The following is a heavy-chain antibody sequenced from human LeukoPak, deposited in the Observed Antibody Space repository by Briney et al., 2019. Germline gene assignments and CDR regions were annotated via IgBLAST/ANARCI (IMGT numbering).Heavy chain of an antibody. V-gene: IGHV4-38-2*01. CDR3: ARARYNYGDSDY. D-gene: IGHD5-18*01. CDR1: GYSISSGYY. CDR2: IYHNGNT. Sequence: PSETLSLTCDVSGYSISSGYYWGWIRQPPGKGLEWIGTIYHNGNTYYNPSLNSRATISVDTSRNQFSLELSSVTAADTAVFYCARARYNYGDSDYWGQETLVTVSS. J-gene: IGHJ4*02.